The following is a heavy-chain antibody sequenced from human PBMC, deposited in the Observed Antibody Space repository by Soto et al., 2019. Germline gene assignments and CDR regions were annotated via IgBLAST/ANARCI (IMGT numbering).Heavy chain of an antibody. CDR3: ARAHRYGYVTWGGFGD. V-gene: IGHV3-30-3*01. Sequence: QVQLVESGGGVVQPGRSLRLSCAASGFTFSSYAMHWVRQAPGKGLEWVAVISYDGSNKYYADSVKGRFTISRDNSKNTLYLQMNRLRAEDTAVYYCARAHRYGYVTWGGFGDGGQGTLVTVSS. J-gene: IGHJ4*02. D-gene: IGHD5-18*01. CDR1: GFTFSSYA. CDR2: ISYDGSNK.